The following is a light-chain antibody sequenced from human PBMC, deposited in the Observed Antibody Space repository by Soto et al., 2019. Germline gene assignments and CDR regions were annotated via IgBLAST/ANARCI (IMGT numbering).Light chain of an antibody. V-gene: IGLV1-44*01. CDR1: RSNIGSNP. Sequence: QYVLTQPPSTLATPGHRVTISCSGSRSNIGSNPVNWYQQLPGTAPKLLIDSNNQRPSGVPDRFSGSRSGTSASLAISGLQSEDEADYYCAAWDDSLYGRVFGTGTKVTVL. CDR3: AAWDDSLYGRV. J-gene: IGLJ1*01. CDR2: SNN.